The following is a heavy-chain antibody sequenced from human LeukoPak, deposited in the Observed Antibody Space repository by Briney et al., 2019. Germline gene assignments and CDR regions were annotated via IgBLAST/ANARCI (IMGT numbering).Heavy chain of an antibody. CDR1: SFSFSNRA. V-gene: IGHV3-23*01. CDR3: AKEMLGRFSGLSDY. Sequence: GGSLRLSCAASSFSFSNRATSWARQAPGKGLEWVSAISGSGGVTFHADSVKGRFTISRDNSKSTLYLQMNSLRAEDTAVYYCAKEMLGRFSGLSDYWGQGTLVTVSS. D-gene: IGHD3-22*01. J-gene: IGHJ4*02. CDR2: ISGSGGVT.